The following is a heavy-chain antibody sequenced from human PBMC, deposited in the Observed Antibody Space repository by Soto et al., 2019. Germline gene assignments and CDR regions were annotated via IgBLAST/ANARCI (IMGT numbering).Heavy chain of an antibody. Sequence: GASVKVSCKASGYNFTSYGISWVRQAPGQGLEWMGWISAYNGNTNYAQKLQGRVTMTTDTSTSTAYMELRSLRSDDTAVYYCARGTQQRYCSSTSCAENIDDAFDIWGQGTMVTVSS. CDR1: GYNFTSYG. V-gene: IGHV1-18*01. CDR3: ARGTQQRYCSSTSCAENIDDAFDI. D-gene: IGHD2-2*01. CDR2: ISAYNGNT. J-gene: IGHJ3*02.